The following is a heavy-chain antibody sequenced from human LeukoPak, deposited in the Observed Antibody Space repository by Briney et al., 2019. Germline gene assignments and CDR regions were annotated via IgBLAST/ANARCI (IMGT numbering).Heavy chain of an antibody. D-gene: IGHD5-12*01. CDR2: IYYSGGT. Sequence: SETLSLTCTVSGGSVSSYYWSWIRQPPGKGLEWIGYIYYSGGTNYNPSLKSRVTISVDTSKNQFSLKLSSVTAADTAVYYCARGDVDKYFQHWGQGTLVTVSS. CDR1: GGSVSSYY. J-gene: IGHJ1*01. CDR3: ARGDVDKYFQH. V-gene: IGHV4-59*02.